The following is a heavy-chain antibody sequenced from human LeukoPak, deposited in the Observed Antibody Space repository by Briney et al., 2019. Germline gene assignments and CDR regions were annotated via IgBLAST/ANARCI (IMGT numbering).Heavy chain of an antibody. J-gene: IGHJ4*02. CDR1: GFTFSTFG. V-gene: IGHV3-30*18. D-gene: IGHD4-17*01. CDR3: AKQEGYGVYLGY. Sequence: RGSLRLSCAASGFTFSTFGMQWVRQAPGKGLEWVAVKSFDGNNKYNDDSVKGRFTISRDDSKNRLYLQMNSLRVEDTAIYYCAKQEGYGVYLGYWGQGTLLGVSS. CDR2: KSFDGNNK.